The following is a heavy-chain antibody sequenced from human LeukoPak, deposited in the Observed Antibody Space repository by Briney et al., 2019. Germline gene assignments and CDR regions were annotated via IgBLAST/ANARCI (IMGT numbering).Heavy chain of an antibody. CDR2: IISSSLDI. J-gene: IGHJ4*02. CDR3: AKDLELAPFDY. D-gene: IGHD1-26*01. Sequence: GGSLRLSCNVSGFAFSGYAMSWFRQAPGKGLEWVSSIISSSLDIEYEDSVKGRFTISRDNSKDTLYLQMNNLGAEDTAVYYCAKDLELAPFDYWGQGTLVTVSS. V-gene: IGHV3-23*01. CDR1: GFAFSGYA.